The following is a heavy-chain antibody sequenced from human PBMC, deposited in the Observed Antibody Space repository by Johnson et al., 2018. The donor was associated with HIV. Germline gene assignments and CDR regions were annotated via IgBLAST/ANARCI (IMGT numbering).Heavy chain of an antibody. D-gene: IGHD6-19*01. J-gene: IGHJ3*02. Sequence: QVQLVESGGGVVQPGKSLRLSCAASGFTFSSYAVHWVRQAPGKGLEWVAVRLYDGSNKYYADSVKGRFTISRDNSKNTLYLQMNSLRAEDTAVYYCARDEEYSSGWYVSDAFDIWGQGTMVTVSS. CDR3: ARDEEYSSGWYVSDAFDI. CDR2: RLYDGSNK. V-gene: IGHV3-30-3*01. CDR1: GFTFSSYA.